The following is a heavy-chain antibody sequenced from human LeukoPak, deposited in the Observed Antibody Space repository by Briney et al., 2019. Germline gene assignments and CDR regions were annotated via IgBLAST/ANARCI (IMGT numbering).Heavy chain of an antibody. CDR3: AKMQGYFDY. CDR2: ITGSGGTT. V-gene: IGHV3-23*01. Sequence: GGSLRLSCAASQFTFSNYGMAWVRQAPWKGLEWVSAITGSGGTTYYADSVKGRFTISRDNSKNTVSLQMNSLRAEDTAIYYCAKMQGYFDYWGQGALVTVSS. J-gene: IGHJ4*02. CDR1: QFTFSNYG.